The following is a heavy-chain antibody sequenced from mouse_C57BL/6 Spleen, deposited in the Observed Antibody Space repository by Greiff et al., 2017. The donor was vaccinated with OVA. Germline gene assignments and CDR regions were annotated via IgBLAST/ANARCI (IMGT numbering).Heavy chain of an antibody. J-gene: IGHJ1*03. CDR2: ISDGGSYT. CDR1: GFTFSSYA. D-gene: IGHD3-3*01. V-gene: IGHV5-4*01. Sequence: EVKLMESGGGLVKPGGSLKLSCAASGFTFSSYAMSWVRQTPEQRLEWVATISDGGSYTSYPDNVKGRFTISRDNAKNNLYLQMSHLKSEDTAMYYCARDRRDGGYFDVWGTGTTVTVSS. CDR3: ARDRRDGGYFDV.